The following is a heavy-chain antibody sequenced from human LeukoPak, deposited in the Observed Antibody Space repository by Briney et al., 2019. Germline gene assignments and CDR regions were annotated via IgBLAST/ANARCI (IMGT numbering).Heavy chain of an antibody. D-gene: IGHD3-10*01. V-gene: IGHV1-69*13. CDR2: IIPIFGTA. Sequence: SVKVSCKASGGTFSSYDISWVRQAPGQGLEWMGGIIPIFGTANYAQKFQGRVTITADESTSTAYMELSRLRSDDTAVYYCARGELLWFGEFLYYFDYWGQGTLVTVSS. CDR1: GGTFSSYD. J-gene: IGHJ4*02. CDR3: ARGELLWFGEFLYYFDY.